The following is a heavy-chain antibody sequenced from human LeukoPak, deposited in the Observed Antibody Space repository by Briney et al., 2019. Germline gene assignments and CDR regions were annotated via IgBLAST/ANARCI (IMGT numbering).Heavy chain of an antibody. CDR3: AKSGITMIVVFNDEYYIDY. J-gene: IGHJ4*02. CDR2: ISGSGGST. V-gene: IGHV3-23*01. D-gene: IGHD3-22*01. Sequence: PGGSLRLSCAASGFTFSNYAMSWVRQAPGKGLEWVSVISGSGGSTYYADSVKGRFTISRDNSKNTLYLQMNSLRAEDTAVYYCAKSGITMIVVFNDEYYIDYWGQGTLVTVSS. CDR1: GFTFSNYA.